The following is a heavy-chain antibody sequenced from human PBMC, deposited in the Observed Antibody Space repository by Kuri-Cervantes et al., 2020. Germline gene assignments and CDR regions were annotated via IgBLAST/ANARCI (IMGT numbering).Heavy chain of an antibody. CDR3: ARVKTTVLAPGKYYYYMDV. V-gene: IGHV4-4*02. J-gene: IGHJ6*03. CDR1: GGSISTTNW. CDR2: VYQSGGT. D-gene: IGHD4-17*01. Sequence: SETLSLTCDVSGGSISTTNWWSWVRQIPGKGLEWIGEVYQSGGTHYNPSLKGRVTISVDKSKNQFSLNVSSVTAADTAMYYCARVKTTVLAPGKYYYYMDVWGKGTTVTVSS.